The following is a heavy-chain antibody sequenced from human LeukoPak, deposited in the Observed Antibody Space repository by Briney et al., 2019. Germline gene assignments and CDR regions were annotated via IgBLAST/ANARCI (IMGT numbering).Heavy chain of an antibody. CDR2: IIPIFGTA. J-gene: IGHJ4*02. CDR1: GGTFSSYA. D-gene: IGHD1-1*01. CDR3: ARDWEASVQLERRIHLFQDY. V-gene: IGHV1-69*06. Sequence: GSSVKVSCKASGGTFSSYAISWVRQAPGQGLEWMGGIIPIFGTANYAQKFQGRVTITADKSTSTAYMELSSLRSEDTAVYYCARDWEASVQLERRIHLFQDYWGQGTLVTVSS.